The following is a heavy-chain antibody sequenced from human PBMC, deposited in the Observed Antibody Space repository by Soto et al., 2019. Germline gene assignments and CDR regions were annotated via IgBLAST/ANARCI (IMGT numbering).Heavy chain of an antibody. CDR3: AKAGGAAGTVDYFDY. J-gene: IGHJ4*02. Sequence: LRLSFAASGFTFNNYAINWVRQSPGKGLEWVSVISGSAGSTYYADSVKGRFTITRDNSKNTLYLQMSSLRAEDTAVYYCAKAGGAAGTVDYFDYWGQGTMVTGSS. CDR1: GFTFNNYA. D-gene: IGHD6-13*01. V-gene: IGHV3-23*01. CDR2: ISGSAGST.